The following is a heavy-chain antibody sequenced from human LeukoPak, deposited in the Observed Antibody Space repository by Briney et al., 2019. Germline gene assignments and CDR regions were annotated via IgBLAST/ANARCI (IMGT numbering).Heavy chain of an antibody. CDR2: FDPEDGET. J-gene: IGHJ3*02. CDR1: GYTLTELS. Sequence: ASVKVSCKVSGYTLTELSMHWVRQAPGKELEWMGGFDPEDGETIYAQKFQGRVTMTEDTSTDTAYMELSSLRSEDTAVYYCATTSYCGGDCYCGGSCAFDIWGQGTMVTVSS. CDR3: ATTSYCGGDCYCGGSCAFDI. V-gene: IGHV1-24*01. D-gene: IGHD2-21*02.